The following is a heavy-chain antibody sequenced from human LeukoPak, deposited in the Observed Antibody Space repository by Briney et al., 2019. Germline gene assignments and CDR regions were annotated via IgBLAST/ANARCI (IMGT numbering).Heavy chain of an antibody. V-gene: IGHV4-34*01. CDR3: ARVGVTTVTTNDY. Sequence: SETLSLTCAVYGGSFSGYYWSWLRQPPGKGLEWIGEINHSGSTNYNPSLTSRVTISVDTSKNQFSLKLSSVTAADTAVYYCARVGVTTVTTNDYWGQGTLVTVSS. D-gene: IGHD4-17*01. CDR1: GGSFSGYY. CDR2: INHSGST. J-gene: IGHJ4*02.